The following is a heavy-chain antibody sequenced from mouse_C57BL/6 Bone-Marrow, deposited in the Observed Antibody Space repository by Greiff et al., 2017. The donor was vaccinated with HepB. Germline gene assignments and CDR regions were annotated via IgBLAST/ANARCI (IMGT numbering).Heavy chain of an antibody. J-gene: IGHJ2*01. CDR2: IWSGGST. CDR1: GFSLTSYG. V-gene: IGHV2-2*01. D-gene: IGHD1-1*01. CDR3: AREGNITTVDYFDY. Sequence: VHLVESGPGLVQPSQSLSITCTVSGFSLTSYGVHWVRQSPGKGLEWLGVIWSGGSTDYNAAFISRLSISKDNSKSQVFFKMNSLQADDTAIYYCAREGNITTVDYFDYWGQGTTLTVSS.